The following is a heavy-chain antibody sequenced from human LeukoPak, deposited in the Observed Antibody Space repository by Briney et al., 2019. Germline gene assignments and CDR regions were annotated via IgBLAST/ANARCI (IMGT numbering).Heavy chain of an antibody. J-gene: IGHJ5*02. CDR2: IKSDGSST. Sequence: GGSLRLSCAASGFTFSSYWIHLIRQAPGKGLVWVSRIKSDGSSTSYADSVQGRFTISRDNAKNTLYLQMNSLRAEDTAVYYCARDNNSWFDPWGQGTLVTVSS. CDR3: ARDNNSWFDP. V-gene: IGHV3-74*01. CDR1: GFTFSSYW.